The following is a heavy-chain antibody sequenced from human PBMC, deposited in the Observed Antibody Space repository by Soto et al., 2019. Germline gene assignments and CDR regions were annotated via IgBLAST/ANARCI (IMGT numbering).Heavy chain of an antibody. J-gene: IGHJ6*02. CDR1: GYSFTSYW. V-gene: IGHV5-51*01. CDR3: ARKGYCSGGSCFGYYGMDV. CDR2: IYPGDSDT. Sequence: GEPLKMYCKGSGYSFTSYWIGWVRQMPGKGLEWMGIIYPGDSDTRYSPSFQGQVTISADKSISTAYLQWSSLKASDTAMYYCARKGYCSGGSCFGYYGMDVWGQGTTVTVSS. D-gene: IGHD2-15*01.